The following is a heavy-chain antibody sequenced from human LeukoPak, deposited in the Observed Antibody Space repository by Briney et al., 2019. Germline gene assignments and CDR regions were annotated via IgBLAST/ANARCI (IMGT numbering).Heavy chain of an antibody. CDR2: VSYDGSK. D-gene: IGHD1-26*01. Sequence: GGSLRLSCAASGFTFSSYGMHWVRQAPGKGLEWVAVVSYDGSKYYADSVKGRFTISRDNSKNTLYLQMSSLRAEDTAVYYCAKGGKWDVTPFDYWGQGTLVTVSS. J-gene: IGHJ4*02. CDR1: GFTFSSYG. V-gene: IGHV3-30*18. CDR3: AKGGKWDVTPFDY.